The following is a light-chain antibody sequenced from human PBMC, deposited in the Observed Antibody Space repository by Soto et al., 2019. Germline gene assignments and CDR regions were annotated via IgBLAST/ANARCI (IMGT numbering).Light chain of an antibody. V-gene: IGLV4-69*01. CDR2: LNSDGSH. J-gene: IGLJ2*01. Sequence: QPVLTQSPSASASLGASVKLTCTLSSGHSNYAIAWHQQQAEEGPRFLMKLNSDGSHSKGDGIPDRFSGSSSGAERYLTISSLQSEDEADYYCQTWGTGILVFGGGTKLTVL. CDR3: QTWGTGILV. CDR1: SGHSNYA.